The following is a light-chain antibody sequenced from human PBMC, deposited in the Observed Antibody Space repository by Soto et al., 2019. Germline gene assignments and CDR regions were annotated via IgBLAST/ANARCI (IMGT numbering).Light chain of an antibody. V-gene: IGLV2-14*03. CDR1: SSGVGGYNY. Sequence: QSALTQPASVSGSPGQSITISCTGTSSGVGGYNYVSWYQQHPGKAPKLMIYDVSNRPSGVSNRFSGSKSGNTASLTISGLQAEDEADYYCSSYRSNNTLVFGTGTKVTVL. CDR3: SSYRSNNTLV. CDR2: DVS. J-gene: IGLJ1*01.